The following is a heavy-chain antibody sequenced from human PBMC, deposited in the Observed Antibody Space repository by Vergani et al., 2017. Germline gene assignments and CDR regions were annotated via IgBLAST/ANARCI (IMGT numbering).Heavy chain of an antibody. Sequence: EVQLVESGGGLVQPGGSLRLSCAASGFTFSSYDMHWVRQATGKGREWVSAIGTAGDTYYPGPVKGRFTISRENAKNSLYLQMNSLRAGDSAVYYCARGVRHYAFWSAPLDYYYYMDVWGKGTTVTVSS. V-gene: IGHV3-13*01. J-gene: IGHJ6*03. CDR2: IGTAGDT. CDR3: ARGVRHYAFWSAPLDYYYYMDV. CDR1: GFTFSSYD. D-gene: IGHD3-3*01.